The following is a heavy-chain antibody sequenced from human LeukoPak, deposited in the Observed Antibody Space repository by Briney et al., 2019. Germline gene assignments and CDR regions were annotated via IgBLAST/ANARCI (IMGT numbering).Heavy chain of an antibody. Sequence: GGSLRLSCAASGFTFSSYEMNWVRQAPGKGLEWVSYISSSGSTIYYADSLKGRFTISRDNAKNSLYLQMNSLRAEDTAVYYCARSDTAAALNFDYWGQGTLVTVSS. CDR3: ARSDTAAALNFDY. CDR2: ISSSGSTI. J-gene: IGHJ4*02. CDR1: GFTFSSYE. D-gene: IGHD5-18*01. V-gene: IGHV3-48*03.